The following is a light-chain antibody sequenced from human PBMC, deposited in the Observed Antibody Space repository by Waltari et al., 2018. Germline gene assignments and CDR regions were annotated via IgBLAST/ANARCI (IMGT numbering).Light chain of an antibody. CDR2: AAS. CDR1: QSVRGT. Sequence: EIVLTQSPGTLSLSPGERATLSCRANQSVRGTLAWYQQKPGPPPRLLIYAASIRATGIPDRVSGSGSGTDFTLTISRLEPEDFAVYYCQHYVRLPVTFGQGTKVEIK. CDR3: QHYVRLPVT. V-gene: IGKV3-20*01. J-gene: IGKJ1*01.